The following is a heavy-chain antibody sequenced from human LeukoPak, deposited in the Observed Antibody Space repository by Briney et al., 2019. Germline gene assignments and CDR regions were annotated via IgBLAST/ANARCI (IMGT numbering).Heavy chain of an antibody. Sequence: PSETLSLTCTVSGVSISSYYWSWIRQPPGKGLEWIGYIYYSGSTNYNPSLKSRVTISVNTSKNQFSLKLSSVTAADTAVYYCARGQDYGADYYYYMDVWGKGTTVTVSS. D-gene: IGHD4-17*01. CDR3: ARGQDYGADYYYYMDV. V-gene: IGHV4-59*01. CDR1: GVSISSYY. J-gene: IGHJ6*03. CDR2: IYYSGST.